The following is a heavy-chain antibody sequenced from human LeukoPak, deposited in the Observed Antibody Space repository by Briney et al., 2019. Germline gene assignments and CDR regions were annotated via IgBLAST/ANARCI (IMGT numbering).Heavy chain of an antibody. CDR3: ARVRYNSGYIFDY. CDR1: GFTFSTYT. J-gene: IGHJ4*02. D-gene: IGHD5-18*01. CDR2: ISRSSSPI. V-gene: IGHV3-48*04. Sequence: GGSLRLSCAASGFTFSTYTMNWVRQTPGKGLQWISCISRSSSPIYYAASVSGRFTISRDTAKNSLFLQMNSLRAEDTAVYYCARVRYNSGYIFDYWGQGALVTVSS.